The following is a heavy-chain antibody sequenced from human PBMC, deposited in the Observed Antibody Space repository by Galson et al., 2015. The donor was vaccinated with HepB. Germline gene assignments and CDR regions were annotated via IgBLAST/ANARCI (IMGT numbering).Heavy chain of an antibody. D-gene: IGHD3-22*01. CDR3: ARRGYLPLDY. J-gene: IGHJ4*02. V-gene: IGHV4-59*12. Sequence: QVQLQESGPGLVKPSETLSLTCTVSGGSISSYYWSWIRQPPGKGLEWIGYIYYSGSTNYNPSLKSRVTISVDTSKNQFSLKLSSVTAADTAVYYCARRGYLPLDYWGQGTLVTVSS. CDR2: IYYSGST. CDR1: GGSISSYY.